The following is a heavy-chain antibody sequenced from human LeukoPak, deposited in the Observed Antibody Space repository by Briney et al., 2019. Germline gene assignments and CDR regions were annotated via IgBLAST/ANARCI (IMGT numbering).Heavy chain of an antibody. J-gene: IGHJ4*02. V-gene: IGHV4-38-2*02. D-gene: IGHD6-6*01. Sequence: SETLSLTCTVSGGSISSGYYWGWIRQPPGKGLEWIGSIYHSGSTYYNPSLKSRVTISVDTSKNQFSLKLSSVTAADTAVYYCARDRRYSSSSDFDYWGQGTLVTVSS. CDR2: IYHSGST. CDR3: ARDRRYSSSSDFDY. CDR1: GGSISSGYY.